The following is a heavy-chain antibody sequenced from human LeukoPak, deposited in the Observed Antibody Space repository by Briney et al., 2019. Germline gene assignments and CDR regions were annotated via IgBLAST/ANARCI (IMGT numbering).Heavy chain of an antibody. D-gene: IGHD6-6*01. J-gene: IGHJ4*02. CDR3: AKDKPLLGRIAAPTNGY. CDR2: IIPIFGTA. CDR1: GGTFSSYA. Sequence: VKVSCKASGGTFSSYAISWVRQAPGQGLEWMGRIIPIFGTANYAQKFQGRVTITTDESTSTAYMELSSLRSEDTAVYYCAKDKPLLGRIAAPTNGYWGQGTLVTVSS. V-gene: IGHV1-69*13.